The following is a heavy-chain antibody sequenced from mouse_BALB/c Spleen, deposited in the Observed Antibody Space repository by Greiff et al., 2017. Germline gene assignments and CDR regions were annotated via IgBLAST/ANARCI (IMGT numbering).Heavy chain of an antibody. J-gene: IGHJ2*01. V-gene: IGHV5-17*02. D-gene: IGHD1-1*01. CDR1: GFTFSSFG. Sequence: EVQVVESGGGLVQPGGSRKLSCAASGFTFSSFGMHWVRQAPEKGLEWVAYISSGSSTIYYADTVKGRFTISRDNPKNTLFLQMTSLRSEDTAMYYCAREYYGSYYYFDYWGQGTTLTVSS. CDR3: AREYYGSYYYFDY. CDR2: ISSGSSTI.